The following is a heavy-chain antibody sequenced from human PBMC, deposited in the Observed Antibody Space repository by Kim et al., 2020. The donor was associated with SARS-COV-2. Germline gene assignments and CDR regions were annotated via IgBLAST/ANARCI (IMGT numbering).Heavy chain of an antibody. J-gene: IGHJ4*02. D-gene: IGHD2-15*01. CDR3: ARASDKFKNCSGGSCYRTHFDY. Sequence: ASVKVSCKASGYTFTSYYMHWVRQAPGQGLEWMGIINPSGGSTSYAQKFQGRVTMTRDTSTSTAYMELSSLKSEDTAVYYCARASDKFKNCSGGSCYRTHFDYWGQGTLVTVSS. CDR2: INPSGGST. V-gene: IGHV1-46*01. CDR1: GYTFTSYY.